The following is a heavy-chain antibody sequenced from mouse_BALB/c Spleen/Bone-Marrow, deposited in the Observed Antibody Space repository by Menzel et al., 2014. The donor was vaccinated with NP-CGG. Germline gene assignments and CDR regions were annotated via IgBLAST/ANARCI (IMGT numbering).Heavy chain of an antibody. CDR3: ARRQFGPAWFAY. D-gene: IGHD6-1*01. CDR1: GYTFTEYT. J-gene: IGHJ3*01. Sequence: VQLQQSGPELVKPGASVKISCKTSGYTFTEYTMHWVKQSHGKSLEWIGGINPNNGATNYNQKFKGEATLTVDKSSSTAYMELRSLTSEDSAVYFCARRQFGPAWFAYWGQGTLVTVSA. V-gene: IGHV1-18*01. CDR2: INPNNGAT.